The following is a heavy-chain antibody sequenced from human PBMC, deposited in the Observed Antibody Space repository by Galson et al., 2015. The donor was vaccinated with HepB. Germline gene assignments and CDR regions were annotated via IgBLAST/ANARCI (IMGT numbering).Heavy chain of an antibody. Sequence: SLRLSCAGSGFNFGDHAMHWVRQVPGKGLEWVSAISWNSGGVGYADSVRGRFTISRDHARNSVSLQMNSLRVEDTALYYCARDIGPLTMTRGYLASWGQETLVTITS. D-gene: IGHD3-10*01. CDR2: ISWNSGGV. CDR1: GFNFGDHA. CDR3: ARDIGPLTMTRGYLAS. V-gene: IGHV3-9*01. J-gene: IGHJ1*01.